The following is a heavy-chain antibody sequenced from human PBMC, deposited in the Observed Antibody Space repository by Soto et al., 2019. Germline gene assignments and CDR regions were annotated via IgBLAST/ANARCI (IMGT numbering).Heavy chain of an antibody. D-gene: IGHD5-12*01. CDR2: INPSGGST. Sequence: GASVKVSCKASGYTFTSYYMHWVRQAPGQGLEWMGIINPSGGSTSYAQKFQGRVTMTRDTSKRTVYMELSSLRSEDTAVYYCASERGYSGYDYYYYYGMDVWGQGTKVPLS. CDR3: ASERGYSGYDYYYYYGMDV. J-gene: IGHJ6*02. CDR1: GYTFTSYY. V-gene: IGHV1-46*01.